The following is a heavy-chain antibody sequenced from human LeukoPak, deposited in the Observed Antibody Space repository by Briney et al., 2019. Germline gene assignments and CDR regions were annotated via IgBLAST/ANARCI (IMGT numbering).Heavy chain of an antibody. CDR1: GFTFSSYS. J-gene: IGHJ4*02. D-gene: IGHD3-9*01. V-gene: IGHV3-21*01. Sequence: PGGSLRLSCAASGFTFSSYSMNWVRQAPGKGLEWASSISSSSSYIYCADSVKGRFTISRDNAKNSLYLQMNSLRAEDTAVYFCTREPTYDILTGYYTTFDYWGQGTLVTVSS. CDR3: TREPTYDILTGYYTTFDY. CDR2: ISSSSSYI.